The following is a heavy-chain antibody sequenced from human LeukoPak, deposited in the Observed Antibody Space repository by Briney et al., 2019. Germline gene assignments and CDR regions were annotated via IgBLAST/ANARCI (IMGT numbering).Heavy chain of an antibody. CDR1: GFSFSTYS. V-gene: IGHV3-7*04. D-gene: IGHD2/OR15-2a*01. J-gene: IGHJ4*02. Sequence: GGSLRVSCAASGFSFSTYSMTWARQAPGKGLEYVANINQGGSGKYYVDSVTGRVTISRDNAENSLYLQMNSLRAEDTAVYYCARGQSYNIYWGQGTLVTVSS. CDR3: ARGQSYNIY. CDR2: INQGGSGK.